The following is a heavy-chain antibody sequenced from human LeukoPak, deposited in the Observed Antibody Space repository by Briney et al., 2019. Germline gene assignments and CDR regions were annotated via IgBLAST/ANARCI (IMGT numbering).Heavy chain of an antibody. CDR3: AKDSSYSSSWSY. V-gene: IGHV3-23*01. Sequence: PGGSLRLSCAASGFIFSSYAMSWVRQAPGKGLEWVSAISGSGSSTYYADSVKGRFTISRDNSKNTLYLQMNSLRAEDTAVYYCAKDSSYSSSWSYWGQGTLVTVSS. CDR1: GFIFSSYA. CDR2: ISGSGSST. D-gene: IGHD6-13*01. J-gene: IGHJ4*02.